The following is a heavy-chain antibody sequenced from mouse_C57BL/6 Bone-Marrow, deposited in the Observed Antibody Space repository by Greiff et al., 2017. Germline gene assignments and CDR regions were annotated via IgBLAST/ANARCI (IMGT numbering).Heavy chain of an antibody. CDR1: GYTFTSYW. CDR3: AHYYGSSYVWYFDV. Sequence: QVQLQQPGAELVKPGASVKLPCKASGYTFTSYWMHWVKQRPGQGLEWIGMIHPNSGSTNYNEKFKSKATLTVDKSSSPAYMQLSNLTSEDSAVYYCAHYYGSSYVWYFDVWGTGTTVTVSS. J-gene: IGHJ1*03. V-gene: IGHV1-64*01. D-gene: IGHD1-1*01. CDR2: IHPNSGST.